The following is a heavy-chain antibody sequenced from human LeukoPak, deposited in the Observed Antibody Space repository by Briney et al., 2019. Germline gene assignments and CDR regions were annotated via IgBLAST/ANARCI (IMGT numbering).Heavy chain of an antibody. Sequence: PSETLSLTCTVSGGSVSSGSYYWSWIRQPPGKGLECIGYIYYSGNTNSNPSLKSRVTISVDTSKNQFSLKLSSVTAADTAVYYCASLRFSMVRGVTHYYYGVDVWGQGTTVTVSS. CDR2: IYYSGNT. D-gene: IGHD3-10*01. J-gene: IGHJ6*02. CDR3: ASLRFSMVRGVTHYYYGVDV. V-gene: IGHV4-61*01. CDR1: GGSVSSGSYY.